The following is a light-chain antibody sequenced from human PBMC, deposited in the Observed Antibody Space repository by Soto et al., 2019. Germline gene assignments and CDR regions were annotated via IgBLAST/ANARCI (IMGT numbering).Light chain of an antibody. V-gene: IGKV1-39*01. Sequence: DIQMTQPPSPLSASVGDRVTITCQASQDISNYLNWYQQKPGKAPEVLIYSASNLQSGVPPRFSGSGSGTDFTLTISSLQPDDFATYYCQQSYGTPRTFGQGTKVDIK. CDR1: QDISNY. CDR3: QQSYGTPRT. CDR2: SAS. J-gene: IGKJ1*01.